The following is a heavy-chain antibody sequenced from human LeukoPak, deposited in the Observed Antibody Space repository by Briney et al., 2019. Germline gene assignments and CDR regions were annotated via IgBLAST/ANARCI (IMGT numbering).Heavy chain of an antibody. Sequence: ASVKVSCKASGYTFTSYGISWVRQAPGQGLEWMGWISAYNGNTNYAQKLQGRVTMTTDTSTSTAYMELRSLRSDDTAVYYCARPFGDYDDYYFDYWGQGTLVTVSS. J-gene: IGHJ4*02. CDR1: GYTFTSYG. V-gene: IGHV1-18*01. CDR2: ISAYNGNT. D-gene: IGHD4-17*01. CDR3: ARPFGDYDDYYFDY.